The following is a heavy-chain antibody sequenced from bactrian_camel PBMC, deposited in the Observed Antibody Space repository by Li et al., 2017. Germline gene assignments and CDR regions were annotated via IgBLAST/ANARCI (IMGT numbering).Heavy chain of an antibody. CDR1: GFTFSGYW. V-gene: IGHV3S1*01. Sequence: VQLVESGGDLVQPGGSLTLSCTASGFTFSGYWMYWVRQTPAKGLEWVATILMSGSGEHYRDSVAGRFTISRDNTKNTMSLQMTNLKTEDTAVYYCARGGRLTSISPLDQGITFRGQGTQVTVS. CDR3: ARGGRLTSISPLDQGITF. CDR2: ILMSGSGE. J-gene: IGHJ4*01. D-gene: IGHD3*01.